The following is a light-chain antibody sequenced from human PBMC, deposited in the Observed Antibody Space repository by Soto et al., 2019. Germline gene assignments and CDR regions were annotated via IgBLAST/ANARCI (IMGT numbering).Light chain of an antibody. CDR3: SSYTSSSPPLYV. CDR1: SSDVGGYNY. Sequence: QSALTQPASVSGSPGQSITISCTGNSSDVGGYNYVSWYQQHPGKAPKLMIYDVSNRPSGVSNRFSGSKSGNTASLTISGLQAEDEADYYCSSYTSSSPPLYVFGTGTKLTVL. CDR2: DVS. V-gene: IGLV2-14*01. J-gene: IGLJ1*01.